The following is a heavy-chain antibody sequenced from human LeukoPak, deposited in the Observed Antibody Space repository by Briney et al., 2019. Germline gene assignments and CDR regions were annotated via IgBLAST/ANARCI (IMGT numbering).Heavy chain of an antibody. CDR1: GFTFSSYA. CDR3: AKDGGLTTVAAASSYGMDV. Sequence: GSLRLSCAASGFTFSSYAMSWVRQAPGKGLEWVSSISGSGGSTYYTDSVKGRFTISRDNSKNTLHLQMNSPRAEDTALYYCAKDGGLTTVAAASSYGMDVWGPGTTVTVSS. CDR2: ISGSGGST. V-gene: IGHV3-23*01. D-gene: IGHD4-11*01. J-gene: IGHJ6*02.